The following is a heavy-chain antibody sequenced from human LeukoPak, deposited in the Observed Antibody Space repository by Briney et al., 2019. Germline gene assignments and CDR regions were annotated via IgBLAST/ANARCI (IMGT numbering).Heavy chain of an antibody. CDR3: AKCILTGYYKGYMDV. D-gene: IGHD3-9*01. J-gene: IGHJ6*03. Sequence: PGGSLRLSCAASGFTFSSYSMNWVRQAPGKGLEWVSSISSSSSYIYYADSVKGRFTISRDNAKNTLYLQMNSLRAENTAVYYCAKCILTGYYKGYMDVWGKGTTVTISS. CDR2: ISSSSSYI. V-gene: IGHV3-21*04. CDR1: GFTFSSYS.